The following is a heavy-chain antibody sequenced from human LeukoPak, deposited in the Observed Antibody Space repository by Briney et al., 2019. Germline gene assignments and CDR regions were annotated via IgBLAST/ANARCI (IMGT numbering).Heavy chain of an antibody. V-gene: IGHV3-48*02. J-gene: IGHJ3*02. D-gene: IGHD6-6*01. CDR2: ISSSSSTI. CDR3: AREYSSSSGRAFDI. Sequence: TGGSLRLSCAASGFTLSTYTMNWVRQTPGKGLQWFSYISSSSSTIYYADSVKGRFTISRDNAKNSLYLQMNSQRDEDTAVYYCAREYSSSSGRAFDIWGQGTMVTVSS. CDR1: GFTLSTYT.